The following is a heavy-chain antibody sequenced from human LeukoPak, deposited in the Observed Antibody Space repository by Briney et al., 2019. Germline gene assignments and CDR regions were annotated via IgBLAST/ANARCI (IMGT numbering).Heavy chain of an antibody. CDR3: VRGGAGTAYYDWDFFRFDY. CDR2: INPNSGGT. CDR1: GYTFTGYY. V-gene: IGHV1-2*02. D-gene: IGHD5-12*01. J-gene: IGHJ4*02. Sequence: ASVKVSCKASGYTFTGYYMHWVRQAPGQGLEWMGWINPNSGGTSYAQRFQGRVTLTRDTSISTAYMELSRLRSGDTAVYYCVRGGAGTAYYDWDFFRFDYWGQGTLVTVSS.